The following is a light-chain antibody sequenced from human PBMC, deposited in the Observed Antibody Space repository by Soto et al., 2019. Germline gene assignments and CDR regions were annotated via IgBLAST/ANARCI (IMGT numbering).Light chain of an antibody. CDR2: AVT. CDR1: SGDVGGYNY. CDR3: CASSGASTYV. J-gene: IGLJ1*01. V-gene: IGLV2-14*01. Sequence: QSLLTQPASVSGSPGQSVTISCAGTSGDVGGYNYVSWYQQHPGKAPKLMIHAVTNRPSGVSNRFSGSKSGNTASLTISSLQAEGEADYYCCASSGASTYVFGTGTKLTVL.